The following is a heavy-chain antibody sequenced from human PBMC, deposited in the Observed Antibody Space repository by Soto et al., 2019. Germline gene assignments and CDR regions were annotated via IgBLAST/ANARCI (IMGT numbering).Heavy chain of an antibody. D-gene: IGHD4-17*01. CDR3: ARDMTTVGHYYGMDV. Sequence: GGSLRLSCAASGFTFSTYSMNWVRQAPGKGLEWVSYISSSSRTIYYADSVKGRFTISRDNAKNSLYLQMNSLRAEDTAVYYCARDMTTVGHYYGMDVWGQGTTVTVSS. V-gene: IGHV3-48*01. J-gene: IGHJ6*02. CDR2: ISSSSRTI. CDR1: GFTFSTYS.